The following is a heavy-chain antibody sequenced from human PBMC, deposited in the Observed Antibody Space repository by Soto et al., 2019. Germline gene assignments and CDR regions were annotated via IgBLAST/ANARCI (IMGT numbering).Heavy chain of an antibody. J-gene: IGHJ6*02. Sequence: GASVKVSCKASGYTFTSYGISWVRQAPGQGLEWMGWISAYNGNTNYAQKLQGRVTMTTDTSTSAAYMELRSLRSDDTAVYYCARDRYYGSGTLYYYGMDVWGQGTKVTVSS. V-gene: IGHV1-18*01. CDR1: GYTFTSYG. CDR2: ISAYNGNT. CDR3: ARDRYYGSGTLYYYGMDV. D-gene: IGHD3-10*01.